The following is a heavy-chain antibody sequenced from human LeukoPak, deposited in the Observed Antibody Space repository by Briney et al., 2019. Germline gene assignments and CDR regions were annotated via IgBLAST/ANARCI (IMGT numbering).Heavy chain of an antibody. J-gene: IGHJ4*02. V-gene: IGHV3-74*01. CDR2: INSDGRST. CDR1: GFTFSNYW. Sequence: AGGSLRLSCAASGFTFSNYWMHWVRQAPGKGLVWVSRINSDGRSTNYADSVKGRFTISRDNAKNSLYLQTNSLRAEDTAVYYCARVGQYYDYVWGSYRYTDYWGQGTLVTVSS. CDR3: ARVGQYYDYVWGSYRYTDY. D-gene: IGHD3-16*02.